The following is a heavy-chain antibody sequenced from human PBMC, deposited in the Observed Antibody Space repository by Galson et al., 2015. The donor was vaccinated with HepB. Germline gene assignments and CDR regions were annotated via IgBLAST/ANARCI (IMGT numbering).Heavy chain of an antibody. V-gene: IGHV3-33*01. Sequence: SLRLSCAASGFIFSNYGMHWVRQAPGKGLEWVSVIWYDGNNKYYADSVKGRFIISRDNSKNTVYLEMNSLRAEDTAVYFCARAVTDCSGTTCYRYYYPGMDVWGQGTTVTVSS. CDR2: IWYDGNNK. J-gene: IGHJ6*02. D-gene: IGHD2-2*02. CDR3: ARAVTDCSGTTCYRYYYPGMDV. CDR1: GFIFSNYG.